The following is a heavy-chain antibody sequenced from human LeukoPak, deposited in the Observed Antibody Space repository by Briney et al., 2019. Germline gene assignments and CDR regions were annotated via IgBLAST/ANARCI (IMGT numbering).Heavy chain of an antibody. D-gene: IGHD3/OR15-3a*01. CDR2: ISGNSGGTT. V-gene: IGHV3-23*01. Sequence: GGSLRLSCAASGFTFSTYSMNWVRQAPGKGPEWVSLISGNSGGTTYYADSVRGRFTISRDNSKNALYLQMNSLRAEDTAVYYCARDWTNYFDFWGQGTLVTVSS. J-gene: IGHJ4*02. CDR3: ARDWTNYFDF. CDR1: GFTFSTYS.